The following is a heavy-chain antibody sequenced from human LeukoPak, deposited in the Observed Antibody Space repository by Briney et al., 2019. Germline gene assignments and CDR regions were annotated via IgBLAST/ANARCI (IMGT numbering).Heavy chain of an antibody. Sequence: GASVKVSCKASGYTFTGYYMHWVRQAPGQGLEWMGWINPNSGGTNYAQKFQGRVTMTRDTSISTAYMELRSLRSDDTAVYYCARDQEVRGVIIRYYYYYMDVWGKGTTVTVSS. CDR1: GYTFTGYY. J-gene: IGHJ6*03. CDR3: ARDQEVRGVIIRYYYYYMDV. CDR2: INPNSGGT. V-gene: IGHV1-2*02. D-gene: IGHD3-10*01.